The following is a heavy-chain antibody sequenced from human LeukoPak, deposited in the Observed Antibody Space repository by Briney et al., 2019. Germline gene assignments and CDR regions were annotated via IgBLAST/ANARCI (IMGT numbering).Heavy chain of an antibody. V-gene: IGHV4-59*12. CDR1: GGSISSYY. J-gene: IGHJ3*02. CDR2: IYYSGST. CDR3: ARDSGYDYRAFDI. D-gene: IGHD5-12*01. Sequence: SETLSLTCTVSGGSISSYYWSWIRQPPGKGLEWIGYIYYSGSTNYNPSLKRRVTISVDTSKNQFSLKLSSVTAADTAVYYCARDSGYDYRAFDIWGQGTMVTVSS.